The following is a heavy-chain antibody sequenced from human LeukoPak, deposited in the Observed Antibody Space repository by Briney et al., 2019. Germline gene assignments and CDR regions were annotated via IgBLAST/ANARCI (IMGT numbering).Heavy chain of an antibody. V-gene: IGHV3-30-3*01. CDR3: ARDRSGVTIFDY. CDR1: AFTFSSYA. CDR2: ISYDGSNK. J-gene: IGHJ4*02. Sequence: GGSLRLSCAASAFTFSSYAMHWVRQAPGKGLEWVAVISYDGSNKYYADSVKGRFTISRDNSKNTLYLQMNSLRAEDTAVYYCARDRSGVTIFDYWGQGALVTVSS. D-gene: IGHD3-3*01.